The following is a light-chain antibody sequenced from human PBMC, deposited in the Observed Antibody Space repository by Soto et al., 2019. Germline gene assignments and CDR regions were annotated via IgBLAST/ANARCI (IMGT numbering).Light chain of an antibody. CDR3: QQHSDSS. CDR1: QSISTY. Sequence: EIVLTQSPATLSMSPGERATLSCRASQSISTYLAWYQQKPGQAPRLLIYDASIRATGIPARFSGSGSGTDFTLTISSLEPEDFAVYYCQQHSDSSFGGGTKVEIK. J-gene: IGKJ4*01. CDR2: DAS. V-gene: IGKV3-11*01.